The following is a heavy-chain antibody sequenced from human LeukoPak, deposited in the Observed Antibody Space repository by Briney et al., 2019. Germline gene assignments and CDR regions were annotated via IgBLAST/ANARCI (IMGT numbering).Heavy chain of an antibody. J-gene: IGHJ5*02. CDR2: INHSGST. CDR3: ARGYTNHCSSTSCYNWFDP. CDR1: GGSFSGYY. Sequence: SETLSLTCAVYGGSFSGYYWSWIRHPPGKGLEWIGEINHSGSTNYNPSLKSRVTISVDTSKNQFSLKLSSVTAADTAVYYCARGYTNHCSSTSCYNWFDPWGQGTLVTVSS. D-gene: IGHD2-2*01. V-gene: IGHV4-34*01.